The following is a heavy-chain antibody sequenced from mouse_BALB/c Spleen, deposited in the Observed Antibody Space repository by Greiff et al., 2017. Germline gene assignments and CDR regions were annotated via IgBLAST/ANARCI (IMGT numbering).Heavy chain of an antibody. CDR1: GFAFSSYD. CDR3: ARLGTTVVMDY. J-gene: IGHJ4*01. D-gene: IGHD1-1*01. V-gene: IGHV5-12-1*01. CDR2: ISSGGGST. Sequence: EVQVVESGGGLVKPGGSLKLSCAASGFAFSSYDMSWVRQTPEKRLEWVAYISSGGGSTYYPDTVKGRFTISRDNAKNTLYLQMSSLKSEDTAMYYCARLGTTVVMDYWGQGTSVTVSS.